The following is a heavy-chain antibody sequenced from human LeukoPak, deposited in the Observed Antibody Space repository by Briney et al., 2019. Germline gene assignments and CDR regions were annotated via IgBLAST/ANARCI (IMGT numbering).Heavy chain of an antibody. CDR1: GFTFSSYG. J-gene: IGHJ4*02. D-gene: IGHD1-1*01. V-gene: IGHV3-30*18. CDR3: AKGRLEADY. Sequence: PGGSLRLSCAASGFTFSSYGMHWVRQAPGKGLEWVAVISYDGSNKYYADSVKGRFTISRDNSENTLYLQMNSLRAEDTAVYYCAKGRLEADYWGQGTLVTVSS. CDR2: ISYDGSNK.